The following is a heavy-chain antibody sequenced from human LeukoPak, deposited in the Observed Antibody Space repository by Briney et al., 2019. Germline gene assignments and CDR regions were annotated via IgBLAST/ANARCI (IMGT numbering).Heavy chain of an antibody. V-gene: IGHV4-39*07. D-gene: IGHD5-18*01. CDR3: ARAYSYGYFDY. CDR1: GGSISSSRSY. CDR2: IYYNGDT. Sequence: SETLSLTCSVSGGSISSSRSYWGWIRQSPGKGLEWIGSIYYNGDTYYNPSLKSRVTISVDTSKNQFSLKLSSVTAADTAVYYCARAYSYGYFDYWGQGTLVTVSS. J-gene: IGHJ4*02.